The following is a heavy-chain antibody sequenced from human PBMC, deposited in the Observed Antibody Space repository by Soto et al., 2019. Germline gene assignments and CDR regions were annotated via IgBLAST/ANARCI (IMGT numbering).Heavy chain of an antibody. Sequence: DVQLLEPGGGLVQPGGSLRLSCATSGFTFGNYGMNWVRQAPGKGLEWVSGSSGGGGNTYYADSVKGRFTISRDPSKNTVFLEMNSLRAEDTAVYYCAKGFIVVVTVLRPDDAFDVWGQGTLVTVSS. V-gene: IGHV3-23*01. J-gene: IGHJ3*01. CDR1: GFTFGNYG. D-gene: IGHD2-21*02. CDR2: SSGGGGNT. CDR3: AKGFIVVVTVLRPDDAFDV.